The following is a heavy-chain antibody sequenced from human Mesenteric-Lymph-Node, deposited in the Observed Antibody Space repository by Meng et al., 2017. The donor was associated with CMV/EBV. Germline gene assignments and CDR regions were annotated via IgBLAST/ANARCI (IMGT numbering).Heavy chain of an antibody. D-gene: IGHD6-13*01. J-gene: IGHJ6*02. CDR1: GFTFSGYE. CDR3: ARDYRGRAAAGIRYYYGMDV. CDR2: ISTSGNTI. V-gene: IGHV3-48*03. Sequence: GESLKISCAASGFTFSGYEMNWIRQAPGKGLEWVSYISTSGNTIYLADSVKGRFTISRDDAKNSLYLQMNSLRAADTAVYYCARDYRGRAAAGIRYYYGMDVWGQGTTVTVSS.